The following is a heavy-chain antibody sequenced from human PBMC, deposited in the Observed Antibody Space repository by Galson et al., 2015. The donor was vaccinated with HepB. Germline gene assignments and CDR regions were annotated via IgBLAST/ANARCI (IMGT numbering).Heavy chain of an antibody. Sequence: SVKVSCKASGYTFTSYGISWVRQAPGQGLEWMGWISAYNGNTNYAQKLQGRVTMTTDTSTSTAYMELRSLRSDDTAVYYCARTYYGSGSYYPSPYYFDYWGQGTLVTVSS. V-gene: IGHV1-18*01. CDR1: GYTFTSYG. CDR3: ARTYYGSGSYYPSPYYFDY. CDR2: ISAYNGNT. D-gene: IGHD3-10*01. J-gene: IGHJ4*02.